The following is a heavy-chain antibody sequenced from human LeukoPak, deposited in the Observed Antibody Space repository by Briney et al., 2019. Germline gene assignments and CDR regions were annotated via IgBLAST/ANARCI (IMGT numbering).Heavy chain of an antibody. Sequence: PSETLSLTCAVYGGSFSGYYWSWIRQPPGKGLEWIGEINHSGSTNYNPSLKSRVTISVDTSKNQFSLKLSSVTAADTAVYYCASPRGRGSSSRKPFGYWGQGTLVTVSS. V-gene: IGHV4-34*01. CDR1: GGSFSGYY. D-gene: IGHD6-6*01. J-gene: IGHJ4*02. CDR2: INHSGST. CDR3: ASPRGRGSSSRKPFGY.